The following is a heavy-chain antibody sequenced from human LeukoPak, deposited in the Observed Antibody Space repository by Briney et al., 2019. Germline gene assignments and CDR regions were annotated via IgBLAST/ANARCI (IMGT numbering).Heavy chain of an antibody. CDR3: ARGAYSSGWAYFDH. V-gene: IGHV3-21*01. CDR1: EFTFRNYS. Sequence: GGSLRLSCVGSEFTFRNYSMNWVRQAPGKGLEWVSSISSSSIFKYYLDSVKGRFTITRDNAKKSLYLHMDSLRAEDTAVYYCARGAYSSGWAYFDHWGQGTLVTVSS. J-gene: IGHJ4*02. CDR2: ISSSSIFK. D-gene: IGHD6-19*01.